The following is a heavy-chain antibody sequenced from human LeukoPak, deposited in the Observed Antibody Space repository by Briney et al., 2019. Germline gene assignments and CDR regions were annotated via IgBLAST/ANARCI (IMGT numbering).Heavy chain of an antibody. D-gene: IGHD3-22*01. J-gene: IGHJ4*02. CDR1: GFTFSSYG. CDR3: AKDRPRTRYYDSSGSPDH. Sequence: PGRSLRLSCAASGFTFSSYGMHWVRQAPGKGLEWVSVIYSGGSTYYADSVKGRFTISRDNSKNTLYVQMNSLRAEDTAVYYCAKDRPRTRYYDSSGSPDHWGQGTLVTVSS. CDR2: IYSGGST. V-gene: IGHV3-NL1*01.